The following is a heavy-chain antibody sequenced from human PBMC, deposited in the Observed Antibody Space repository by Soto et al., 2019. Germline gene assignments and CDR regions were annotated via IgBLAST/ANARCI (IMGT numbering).Heavy chain of an antibody. J-gene: IGHJ4*02. D-gene: IGHD3-22*01. Sequence: GGPLRLSWAASECTFSNYAMSWVSQAPGKGLEWVSAISYGGGTTYYADSVKGRFTISRDNSKNTLYLQMNSLRAEDTAVYYCAKNPGYYYDSTGYHFDYWGQGTLVTVSS. CDR2: ISYGGGTT. CDR1: ECTFSNYA. CDR3: AKNPGYYYDSTGYHFDY. V-gene: IGHV3-23*01.